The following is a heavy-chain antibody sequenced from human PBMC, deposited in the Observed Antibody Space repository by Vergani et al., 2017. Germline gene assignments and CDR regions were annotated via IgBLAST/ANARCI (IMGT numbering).Heavy chain of an antibody. D-gene: IGHD2-2*01. Sequence: QVQLVESGGGVVQPGGSLRLSCAASGFTFSSYGMHWVRQAPGKGLEWVAFIRYDGSNKYYADSVKGRVTISRDNSKNTLYLQMNSLRAEDTAVYYCAKRLGYCSSTSCPNSTYWGQGTLVTVSS. CDR1: GFTFSSYG. CDR3: AKRLGYCSSTSCPNSTY. J-gene: IGHJ4*02. CDR2: IRYDGSNK. V-gene: IGHV3-30*02.